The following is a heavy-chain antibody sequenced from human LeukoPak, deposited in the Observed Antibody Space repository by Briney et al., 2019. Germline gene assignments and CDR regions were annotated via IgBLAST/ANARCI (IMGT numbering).Heavy chain of an antibody. D-gene: IGHD6-13*01. CDR2: IYYSGST. V-gene: IGHV4-61*01. CDR1: GGSISSSSYY. Sequence: SETLSLTCTVSGGSISSSSYYWSWIRQPPGKGLEWIGYIYYSGSTNYNPSLKSRVTISVDTSKNQFSLKLSSVTAADTAVYYCARDLVSGYSSSWYWFDPWGQGTLVTVSS. J-gene: IGHJ5*02. CDR3: ARDLVSGYSSSWYWFDP.